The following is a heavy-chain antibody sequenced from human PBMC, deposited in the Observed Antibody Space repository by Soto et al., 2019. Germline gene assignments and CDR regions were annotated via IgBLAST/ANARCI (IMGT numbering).Heavy chain of an antibody. Sequence: EVLLVESGGGMVQPGGSLKLSCAASGFVFKDSSLHWVRQDSGKGLEWVGRIRDRAYSYATAYAESVKGRFTISRDDSNNTAYLQMSGLKTEDTAIYYCTRLISAAHDYWGQGTLVTVSS. D-gene: IGHD3-10*01. J-gene: IGHJ4*02. V-gene: IGHV3-73*01. CDR3: TRLISAAHDY. CDR1: GFVFKDSS. CDR2: IRDRAYSYAT.